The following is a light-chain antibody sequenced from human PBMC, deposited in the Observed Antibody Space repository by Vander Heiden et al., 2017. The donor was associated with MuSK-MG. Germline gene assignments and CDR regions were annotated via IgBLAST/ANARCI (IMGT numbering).Light chain of an antibody. CDR2: DAS. J-gene: IGKJ2*01. CDR3: QQRSNLYT. Sequence: EIVLTQSPATLSLSPGERATLSCRASQSVRSYLAWYQQSPGQAPRLLIYDASNRADGIPDRFSGSGSGTDFTLTSSSLEHEDFAVYYWQQRSNLYTFGQGTKVEIK. V-gene: IGKV3-11*01. CDR1: QSVRSY.